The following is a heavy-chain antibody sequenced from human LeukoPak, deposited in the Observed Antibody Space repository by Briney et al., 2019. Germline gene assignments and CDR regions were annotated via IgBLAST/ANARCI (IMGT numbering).Heavy chain of an antibody. CDR1: GFTFSSDW. D-gene: IGHD1-26*01. V-gene: IGHV3-74*01. CDR3: ARGVRGSYGTDL. J-gene: IGHJ5*02. CDR2: IDPAGSST. Sequence: GGSLRLSCAASGFTFSSDWMHWVRQAPGQGLVWVSRIDPAGSSTNYADSVKGRFTISRDNAMNTLYLHLNSLRAEDTAVYYCARGVRGSYGTDLWGQGTLVTVSS.